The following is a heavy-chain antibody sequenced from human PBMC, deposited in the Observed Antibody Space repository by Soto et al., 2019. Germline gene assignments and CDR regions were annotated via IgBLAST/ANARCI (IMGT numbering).Heavy chain of an antibody. CDR1: GFTFSTYT. CDR2: ISSSSSYT. J-gene: IGHJ4*02. V-gene: IGHV3-21*01. CDR3: AREITGYGSLTYFDY. D-gene: IGHD3-10*01. Sequence: EVQLVESGGGLVKPGGSLRLSCAASGFTFSTYTMNWVRQAPGKGLEWVSSISSSSSYTYYADSVKGRFTISRDNAKNSLYLQMNSLRAEDTAVYYCAREITGYGSLTYFDYWGQVTLVTVSS.